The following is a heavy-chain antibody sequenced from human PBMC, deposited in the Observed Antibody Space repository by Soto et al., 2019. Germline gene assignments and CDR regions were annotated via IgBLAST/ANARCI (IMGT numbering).Heavy chain of an antibody. D-gene: IGHD6-6*01. CDR2: IHPDTGRT. J-gene: IGHJ4*02. Sequence: QVPLVQSGAEVKNPGASVKVSCKASGYSFTTYYIHWVRQAPGQGLEWMGFIHPDTGRTKYAQKFQGRVTMTRDTSIKTAYMELNRLTSDDAAMYYCARVEGSASSAGDWGQGTLVTVS. V-gene: IGHV1-2*02. CDR3: ARVEGSASSAGD. CDR1: GYSFTTYY.